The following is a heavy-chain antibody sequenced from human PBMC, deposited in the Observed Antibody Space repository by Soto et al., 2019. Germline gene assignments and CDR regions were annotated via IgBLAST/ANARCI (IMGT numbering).Heavy chain of an antibody. CDR1: GFSLSTSGVG. CDR3: AHRQTGAGIDY. CDR2: VFWDGDQ. Sequence: QITLKESGPTLVKPTQTLTLTCTFSGFSLSTSGVGVGWIRQPPGKALEWLALVFWDGDQRYSPSLKSRLTTTKDTTKYQVVISMTNMDPVDTGTYYCAHRQTGAGIDYWGHGTLVTVSS. J-gene: IGHJ4*01. D-gene: IGHD6-19*01. V-gene: IGHV2-5*02.